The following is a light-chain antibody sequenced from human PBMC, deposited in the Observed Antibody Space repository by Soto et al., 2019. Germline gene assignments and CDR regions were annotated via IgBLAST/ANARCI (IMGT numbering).Light chain of an antibody. CDR2: DAS. CDR1: QSASSY. J-gene: IGKJ3*01. Sequence: EIELTQSPATLSLSPGERATLSCRASQSASSYLAWYQQKPGQAPRLLIYDASNRATGIPARFSGSGSGADFTLTISSLEPEDFAVYYCQQRSDWPQFTFGPGTKVDLK. V-gene: IGKV3-11*01. CDR3: QQRSDWPQFT.